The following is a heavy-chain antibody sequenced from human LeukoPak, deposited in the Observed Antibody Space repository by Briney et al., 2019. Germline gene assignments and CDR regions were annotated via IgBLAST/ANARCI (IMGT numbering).Heavy chain of an antibody. CDR1: GYTFTSYG. Sequence: ASVKVSCKASGYTFTSYGISWVRQAPGQGLEWMGWISAYNGNTNYAQKLQGRVTMTTDTSTSTAYMELSSLRSEDTAVYYCARDVDIVATGSLSIWGQGTMVTVSS. J-gene: IGHJ3*02. CDR2: ISAYNGNT. V-gene: IGHV1-18*01. D-gene: IGHD5-12*01. CDR3: ARDVDIVATGSLSI.